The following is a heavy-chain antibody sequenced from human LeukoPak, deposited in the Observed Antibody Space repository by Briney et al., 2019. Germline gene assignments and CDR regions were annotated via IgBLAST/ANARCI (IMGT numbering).Heavy chain of an antibody. CDR2: IIPILGIA. D-gene: IGHD2-15*01. CDR1: GGTFSSYA. V-gene: IGHV1-69*04. Sequence: ASVKVSCKASGGTFSSYAISWVRQAPGQGLEWMGRIIPILGIANYAQKFQGSVTITADKSTSTAYMELSSLRSEDTAVYYCASGYCSGGSCYPDYWGQGTLVTVSS. J-gene: IGHJ4*02. CDR3: ASGYCSGGSCYPDY.